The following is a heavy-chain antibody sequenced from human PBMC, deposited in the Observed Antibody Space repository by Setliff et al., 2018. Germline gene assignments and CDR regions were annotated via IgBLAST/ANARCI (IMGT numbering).Heavy chain of an antibody. D-gene: IGHD6-13*01. J-gene: IGHJ6*03. CDR3: ARQPYSTTYYYYYYYMDV. V-gene: IGHV4-39*01. CDR2: IFYTGST. Sequence: KTSETLSLTCTVSNGSISSGNYFWGWIRQPPGKGQEWMGSIFYTGSTYYSPSLKSRVTMSIDTSKNQFSLNLNSVTAADTAVYYCARQPYSTTYYYYYYYMDVWGKGTTVTVSS. CDR1: NGSISSGNYF.